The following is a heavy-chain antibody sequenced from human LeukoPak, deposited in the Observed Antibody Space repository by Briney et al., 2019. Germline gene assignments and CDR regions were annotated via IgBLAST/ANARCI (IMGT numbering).Heavy chain of an antibody. V-gene: IGHV1-2*02. CDR2: INPNSGGT. J-gene: IGHJ4*02. CDR3: ARNRGSYYRFDY. D-gene: IGHD1-26*01. Sequence: ASVKVSCKASGYTFTSYYMHWVRQAPGQGLEWMGWINPNSGGTNYAQKLQGRVTMTTDTSTSTAYMELRSLRSDDTAVYYCARNRGSYYRFDYRGQGTLVTVSS. CDR1: GYTFTSYY.